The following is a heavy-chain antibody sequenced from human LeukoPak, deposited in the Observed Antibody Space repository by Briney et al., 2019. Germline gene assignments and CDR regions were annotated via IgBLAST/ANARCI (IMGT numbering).Heavy chain of an antibody. Sequence: PSETLSLTCTVSGGSISSSSYYWGWIRQPPGKGLEWIGSIYYSGSTYYNPSLKSRVTISVDTSKNQFSLKLSSVTAADTAVYYCARSDYYGSGSYYFDYWGQGTLVTVSS. CDR3: ARSDYYGSGSYYFDY. CDR2: IYYSGST. V-gene: IGHV4-39*07. J-gene: IGHJ4*02. CDR1: GGSISSSSYY. D-gene: IGHD3-10*01.